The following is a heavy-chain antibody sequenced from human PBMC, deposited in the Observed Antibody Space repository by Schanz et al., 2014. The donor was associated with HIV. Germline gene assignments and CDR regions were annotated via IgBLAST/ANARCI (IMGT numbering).Heavy chain of an antibody. J-gene: IGHJ4*02. D-gene: IGHD3-22*01. V-gene: IGHV3-23*04. CDR3: AKPEYDSRGNSQSHFDY. Sequence: ELQLVESGGGLVQPGGSLRLSCAASGFSFSTYGIHWVRQAPGKGLEWVSSISESGGRTYYADSVNGRFTISRDNSKNTLYLQMTTLRIDDTAVYYCAKPEYDSRGNSQSHFDYWGQGTLVTVSS. CDR1: GFSFSTYG. CDR2: ISESGGRT.